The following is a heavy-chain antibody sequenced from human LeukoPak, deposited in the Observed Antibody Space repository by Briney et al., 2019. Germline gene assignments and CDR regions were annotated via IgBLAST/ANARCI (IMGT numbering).Heavy chain of an antibody. J-gene: IGHJ4*02. V-gene: IGHV4-31*03. CDR3: ARDPAPGMYYFDY. Sequence: SETLSLTCTVSGDSINTGGYYWNWIRQHPGKGLEWIGYIYYTGSTYYNPSLKSRPAISLDTSKNRFSLRLSSVTAADTAVYYCARDPAPGMYYFDYWGQENLVTVSP. CDR1: GDSINTGGYY. CDR2: IYYTGST.